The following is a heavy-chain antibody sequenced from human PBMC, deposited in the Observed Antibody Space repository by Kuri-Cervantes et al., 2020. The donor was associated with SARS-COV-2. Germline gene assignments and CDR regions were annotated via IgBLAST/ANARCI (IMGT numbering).Heavy chain of an antibody. Sequence: SETLSLTCTVSGGSISSSSYYWGWIRQPPGKGLEWIGSIYYSGSTYYNPSLKSRATISVDTSKNQFSLKLSSVTAADTAVYYCARALFSSSYYFDYWGQGTLVTVSS. CDR3: ARALFSSSYYFDY. D-gene: IGHD6-6*01. J-gene: IGHJ4*02. CDR1: GGSISSSSYY. V-gene: IGHV4-39*01. CDR2: IYYSGST.